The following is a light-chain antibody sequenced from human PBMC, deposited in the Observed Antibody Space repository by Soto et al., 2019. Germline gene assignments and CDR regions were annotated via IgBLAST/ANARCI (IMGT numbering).Light chain of an antibody. Sequence: DIQMTQSPSTLSASVGDRVTITCRASQSISSWLAWYQQKLGRAPRLMIYDASSLESGVPSRFSGSGYGTEFTLTISSLQPDDFATYYCQQFHSYPITFGQGTRLEIK. V-gene: IGKV1-5*01. J-gene: IGKJ5*01. CDR1: QSISSW. CDR3: QQFHSYPIT. CDR2: DAS.